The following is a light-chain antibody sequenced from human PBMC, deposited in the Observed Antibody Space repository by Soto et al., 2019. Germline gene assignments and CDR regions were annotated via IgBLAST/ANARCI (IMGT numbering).Light chain of an antibody. CDR2: DVS. Sequence: DIQMTQSPSTLSASVGDRVTITCRANQSISRWLAWYQQKPGKAPKLLIYDVSSLGSGVPSRFSGIGSGTEFTLTISSLQPDDFATYYCQHYNNYSFTFGPGTKVDIK. V-gene: IGKV1-5*01. CDR3: QHYNNYSFT. CDR1: QSISRW. J-gene: IGKJ3*01.